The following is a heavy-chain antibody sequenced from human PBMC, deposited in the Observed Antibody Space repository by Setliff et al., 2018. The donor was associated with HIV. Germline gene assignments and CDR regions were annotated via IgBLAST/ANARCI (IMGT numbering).Heavy chain of an antibody. CDR3: AIGGGDGHPTWVY. CDR1: GYSFSTYS. J-gene: IGHJ4*02. Sequence: ASVKVSCKASGYSFSTYSLHWVRQAPGQGLEWVGWISAGGHQTKYSEKFQDRVTITTDTSASTAYLQLSALRSEDTAVFYCAIGGGDGHPTWVYWGLGTPVTVSS. D-gene: IGHD3-16*01. CDR2: ISAGGHQT. V-gene: IGHV1-3*01.